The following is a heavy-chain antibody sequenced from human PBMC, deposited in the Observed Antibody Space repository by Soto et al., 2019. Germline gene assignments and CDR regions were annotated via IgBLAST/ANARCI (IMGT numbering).Heavy chain of an antibody. D-gene: IGHD7-27*01. CDR3: AREEAPKWFNRGYYGMDV. CDR1: GGSFSGYY. J-gene: IGHJ6*02. V-gene: IGHV4-34*01. Sequence: QVQLQQWGAGLLKPSETLSLSCAVNGGSFSGYYWSWIRQPPGKGLEWIGEINHRGSTNYNPSLNGRATISVDTSRTQFSLKLSSVTAADTAVYYCAREEAPKWFNRGYYGMDVWGQGTTVTVSS. CDR2: INHRGST.